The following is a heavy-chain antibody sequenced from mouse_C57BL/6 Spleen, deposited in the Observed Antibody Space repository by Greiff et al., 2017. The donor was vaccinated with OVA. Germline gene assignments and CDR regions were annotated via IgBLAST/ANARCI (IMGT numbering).Heavy chain of an antibody. CDR2: IDPEAGET. CDR1: VFNINDYY. V-gene: IGHV14-2*01. D-gene: IGHD1-1*01. CDR3: ARSGYYGSSPWFAY. J-gene: IGHJ3*01. Sequence: VQLQQSGAELVKPGASVKLSCTASVFNINDYYMHWVKQRTEHGLEWIGRIDPEAGETNYAPKFQGKATITAYTSSNTAYLQLSSLTSEDTAVYYCARSGYYGSSPWFAYWGQGTLVTVSA.